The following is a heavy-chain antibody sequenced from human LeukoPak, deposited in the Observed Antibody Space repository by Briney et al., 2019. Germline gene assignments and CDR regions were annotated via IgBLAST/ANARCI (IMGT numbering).Heavy chain of an antibody. Sequence: GGSLRLSCAASGFTFSTYWMTWVRQFPGRGLERVANIKLDGSDKYYVDSVKGRFTISRGNAKNSLYLQMNSLRAEDTAVYYCARDRGWQSFDYWGQGTLVTVSS. V-gene: IGHV3-7*01. J-gene: IGHJ4*02. CDR2: IKLDGSDK. CDR1: GFTFSTYW. CDR3: ARDRGWQSFDY. D-gene: IGHD3-10*01.